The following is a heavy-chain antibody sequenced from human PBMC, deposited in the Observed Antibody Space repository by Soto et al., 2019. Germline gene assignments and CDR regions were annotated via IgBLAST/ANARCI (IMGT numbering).Heavy chain of an antibody. Sequence: PSETLSLTCAVYGGSFSDYYWSWIRQPPGKGLGWFGEINHSGSTNYNPSLKSRVTISVDTCKNQFSLKLSSVTAADTAAYYCAGSGMASMGLCGVGCPLDYHAMDVWCQGTTVTVSS. CDR1: GGSFSDYY. J-gene: IGHJ6*02. CDR2: INHSGST. V-gene: IGHV4-34*01. CDR3: AGSGMASMGLCGVGCPLDYHAMDV. D-gene: IGHD2-21*02.